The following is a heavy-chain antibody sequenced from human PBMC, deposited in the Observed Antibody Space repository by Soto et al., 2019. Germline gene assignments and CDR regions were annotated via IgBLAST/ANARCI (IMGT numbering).Heavy chain of an antibody. CDR2: IYYSGST. V-gene: IGHV4-31*03. D-gene: IGHD3-22*01. CDR1: GVSISSGGYY. Sequence: SETLSLTCTVSGVSISSGGYYWTWIRQHPQKGLEWIGHIYYSGSTYYNPSLKSRVTVSVDTSKNQFSLKLSSVTAADTAVYYCASEYYYDSSGFDYWGQGTLVTVSS. J-gene: IGHJ4*02. CDR3: ASEYYYDSSGFDY.